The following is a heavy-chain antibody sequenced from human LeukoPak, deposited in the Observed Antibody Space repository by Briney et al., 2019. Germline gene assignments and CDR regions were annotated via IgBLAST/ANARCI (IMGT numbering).Heavy chain of an antibody. CDR2: ISGSGDNT. CDR3: ARGDYSDY. Sequence: PGGSLRLSCVASGFTFSTYAMSWVRQAPGKGLQWVSSISGSGDNTYYADSVKGRFTISRDNSKNTLYLQMNSLRAEDTAVYYCARGDYSDYWGQGTLVTVSS. J-gene: IGHJ4*02. V-gene: IGHV3-23*01. CDR1: GFTFSTYA.